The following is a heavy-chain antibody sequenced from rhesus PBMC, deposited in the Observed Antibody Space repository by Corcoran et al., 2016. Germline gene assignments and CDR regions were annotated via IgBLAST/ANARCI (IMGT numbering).Heavy chain of an antibody. J-gene: IGHJ5-2*02. CDR3: ARQQEQRLVPYNSLDV. V-gene: IGHV4-160*01. Sequence: QVQLQQWGEGLVKPSETLSLTCAVYGGSISSNYWNWIRQPPGKGLGWIGRIRSGGETTSNPSLKSRVTLSIDTSKNQFSLKLSSVTAADTAVYYCARQQEQRLVPYNSLDVWGRGVLVTVSS. CDR1: GGSISSNY. D-gene: IGHD6S26*01. CDR2: IRSGGET.